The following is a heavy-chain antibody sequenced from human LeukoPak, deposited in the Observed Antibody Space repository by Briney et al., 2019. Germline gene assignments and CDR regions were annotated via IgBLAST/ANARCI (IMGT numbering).Heavy chain of an antibody. V-gene: IGHV4-59*06. CDR1: GGSINSYY. CDR3: ARLTSPNYDILTGYYSGYYFDY. Sequence: SETLSLTCTVSGGSINSYYWSWIRQHPGKGLEWIGYIYYSGSTYYNPSLKSRVTISVDTSKNQFSLKLSSVTAADTAVYYCARLTSPNYDILTGYYSGYYFDYWGQGTLVTVSS. D-gene: IGHD3-9*01. CDR2: IYYSGST. J-gene: IGHJ4*02.